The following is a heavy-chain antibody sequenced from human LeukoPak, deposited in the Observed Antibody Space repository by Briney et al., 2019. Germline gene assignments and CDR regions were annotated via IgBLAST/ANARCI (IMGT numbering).Heavy chain of an antibody. Sequence: ASVKVSCKASGYTFTGYYMHWVRQAPGQGLEWMGWMNPNSGGTNYAQKFQGWVTMTRDTSISTAYMELSSLRSEDTAVYYCARDREGAVDTDWSFDYWGQGTLVTVSS. J-gene: IGHJ4*02. CDR1: GYTFTGYY. CDR3: ARDREGAVDTDWSFDY. V-gene: IGHV1-2*04. CDR2: MNPNSGGT. D-gene: IGHD5-18*01.